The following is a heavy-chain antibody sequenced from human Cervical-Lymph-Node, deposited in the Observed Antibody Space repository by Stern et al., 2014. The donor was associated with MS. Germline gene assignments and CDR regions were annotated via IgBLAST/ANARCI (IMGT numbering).Heavy chain of an antibody. D-gene: IGHD6-13*01. CDR2: VYPGDSDT. CDR1: GDSFSNYW. Sequence: EVQLVESGAEVKKPGESLQISCKGSGDSFSNYWIGWVRQMPGKGLEWMGIVYPGDSDTRYNPSFQGQFTISADRSTRTASLHWGSLKASDSAIYYCAREGYSSTYYYFDYWGQGTLVTVSS. V-gene: IGHV5-51*01. J-gene: IGHJ4*02. CDR3: AREGYSSTYYYFDY.